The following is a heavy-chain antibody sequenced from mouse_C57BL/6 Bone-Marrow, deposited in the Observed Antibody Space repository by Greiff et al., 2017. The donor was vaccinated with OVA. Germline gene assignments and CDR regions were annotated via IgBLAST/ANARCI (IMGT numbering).Heavy chain of an antibody. J-gene: IGHJ3*01. V-gene: IGHV5-9*01. CDR2: ISGGGGNT. Sequence: EVKLVESGGGLVKPGGSLKLSCAASGFTFSSYSMSWVRQTPEKRLEWVATISGGGGNTYYPDSVKGRFTFSSDNAKNTLYLQMSSLRSEDTALYYCARHFGPWFAYWGQGTLVTVSA. CDR3: ARHFGPWFAY. CDR1: GFTFSSYS.